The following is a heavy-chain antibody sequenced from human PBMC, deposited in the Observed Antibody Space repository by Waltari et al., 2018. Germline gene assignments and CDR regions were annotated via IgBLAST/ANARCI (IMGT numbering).Heavy chain of an antibody. CDR3: ASGIYCSGGSCYPFIDY. V-gene: IGHV4-38-2*02. J-gene: IGHJ4*02. CDR2: IYHSGST. CDR1: GYSISSGYY. D-gene: IGHD2-15*01. Sequence: QVQLQESGPGLVKPSETLSLTCTVSGYSISSGYYWGWIRPPPGKGLEWIGSIYHSGSTSYNPSLKSRVTISVDTSKNQFSLKLSSVTAADTAVYYCASGIYCSGGSCYPFIDYWGQGTLVTVSS.